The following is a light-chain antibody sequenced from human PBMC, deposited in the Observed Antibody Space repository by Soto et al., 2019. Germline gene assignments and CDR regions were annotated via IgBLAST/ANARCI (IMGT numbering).Light chain of an antibody. Sequence: DIQMTQSPSSLSASVGDRVTITCRASQSISQYLAWYQQKPGKAPKLLIYDASTLEGGIPSRFSGSGSGTKFTLTISSLQPADFANYYCQQYDTLPYTFGQGTKLEIK. CDR2: DAS. CDR3: QQYDTLPYT. V-gene: IGKV1-5*01. J-gene: IGKJ2*01. CDR1: QSISQY.